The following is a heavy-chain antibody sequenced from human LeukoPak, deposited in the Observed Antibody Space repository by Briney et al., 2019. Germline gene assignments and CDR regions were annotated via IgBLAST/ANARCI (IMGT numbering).Heavy chain of an antibody. D-gene: IGHD3-16*01. CDR3: TTTPYVGGGLDY. CDR1: GFTFSNAW. J-gene: IGHJ4*02. Sequence: GGSLRLSCAASGFTFSNAWMSWVRQAPGKGRDWVGRIKSKTDGGTTDYAAPVKGRFTISRDDTKNTLYLQMNSLKTEDTAVYYCTTTPYVGGGLDYWGQGTLVTVSS. CDR2: IKSKTDGGTT. V-gene: IGHV3-15*01.